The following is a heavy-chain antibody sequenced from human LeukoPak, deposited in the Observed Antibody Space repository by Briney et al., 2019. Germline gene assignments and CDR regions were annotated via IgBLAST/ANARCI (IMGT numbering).Heavy chain of an antibody. CDR3: AREVSSIVDY. J-gene: IGHJ4*02. CDR2: IYSSGT. CDR1: GGSISSYY. Sequence: SETLSLTCTVSGGSISSYYLSWIRQPAGKGLEWIGRIYSSGTNYNPSLKSRVTMSADTSRNQVSLTLSSVTAADTAVYYCAREVSSIVDYWGQGTLVTVSS. D-gene: IGHD6-13*01. V-gene: IGHV4-4*07.